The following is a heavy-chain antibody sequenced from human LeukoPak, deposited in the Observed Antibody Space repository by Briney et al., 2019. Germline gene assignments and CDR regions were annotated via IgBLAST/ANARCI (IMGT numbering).Heavy chain of an antibody. D-gene: IGHD6-19*01. Sequence: PSETLSLTCTVSGGPISSYYWSWIRQPPGKGLEWIGYIYYSGSTNYNPSLKSRVTISVDTSKNQFSLKLSSVTAADTAVYYCARLAEDSSEFDPWGQGTLVTVSS. J-gene: IGHJ5*02. CDR1: GGPISSYY. CDR3: ARLAEDSSEFDP. V-gene: IGHV4-59*08. CDR2: IYYSGST.